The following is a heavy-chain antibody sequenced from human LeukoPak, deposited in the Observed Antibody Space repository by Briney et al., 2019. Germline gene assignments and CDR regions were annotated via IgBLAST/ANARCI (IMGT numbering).Heavy chain of an antibody. V-gene: IGHV3-7*04. CDR2: IKQDGSEK. CDR3: ARGPQFSGPGWFDP. D-gene: IGHD3-10*01. CDR1: GFTFSSYW. Sequence: GGSLRLSCAASGFTFSSYWVSWVRQAPGKGLEWVANIKQDGSEKYYVDSVKGRFTISRDNAKNSLYLQMNSLRAEDTAIYYCARGPQFSGPGWFDPWGQGTLVTVSS. J-gene: IGHJ5*02.